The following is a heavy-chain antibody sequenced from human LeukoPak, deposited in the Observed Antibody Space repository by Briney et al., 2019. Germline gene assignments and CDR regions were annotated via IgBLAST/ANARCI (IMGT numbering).Heavy chain of an antibody. Sequence: ASVKVSCKASGYTFTGYYKHWVRQAPGQGLEWMGWINPNSGGTNYAQKFQGRVTMTRDTSISTAYMELSRLRSDDTAVYYCAREAQYYYDSSGYYIFDYWGQGTLVTVSS. J-gene: IGHJ4*02. CDR3: AREAQYYYDSSGYYIFDY. D-gene: IGHD3-22*01. CDR1: GYTFTGYY. V-gene: IGHV1-2*02. CDR2: INPNSGGT.